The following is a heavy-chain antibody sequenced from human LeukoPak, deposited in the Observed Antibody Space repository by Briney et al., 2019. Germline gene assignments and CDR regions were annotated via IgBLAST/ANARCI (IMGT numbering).Heavy chain of an antibody. D-gene: IGHD6-6*01. J-gene: IGHJ6*03. CDR1: GYTFTSYD. Sequence: GASVKVSCKASGYTFTSYDINWVRQATGQGLEWMGWMNPNSGNTGYAQKFQGRVTMTRNTSISTAYMELSSLRSEDTAVYYCAREYSSSSSHYYYMDVWGKGTTVTASS. V-gene: IGHV1-8*01. CDR3: AREYSSSSSHYYYMDV. CDR2: MNPNSGNT.